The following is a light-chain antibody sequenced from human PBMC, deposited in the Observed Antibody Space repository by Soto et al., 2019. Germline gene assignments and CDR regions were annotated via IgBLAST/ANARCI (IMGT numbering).Light chain of an antibody. V-gene: IGKV3-20*01. CDR3: QPYGSSPPT. CDR2: GAS. J-gene: IGKJ1*01. CDR1: QSVSTNY. Sequence: EIVLTQSPGTLSLSPGERATLSCRASQSVSTNYLAWYQRKPSQAPRLLIYGASRRATDLPNRFSGSGSGTDSTLTITRLKAEDFAVYYCQPYGSSPPTFGQGTKVEIK.